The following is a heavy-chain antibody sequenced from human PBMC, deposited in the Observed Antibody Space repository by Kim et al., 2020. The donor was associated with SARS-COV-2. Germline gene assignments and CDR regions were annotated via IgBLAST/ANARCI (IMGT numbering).Heavy chain of an antibody. CDR3: ARSSRHYYDSSGYGNAFDI. J-gene: IGHJ3*02. D-gene: IGHD3-22*01. V-gene: IGHV4-59*01. Sequence: SRVTISVDTSKNQFSLKLSSVTAADTAVYYCARSSRHYYDSSGYGNAFDIWGQGTMVTVSS.